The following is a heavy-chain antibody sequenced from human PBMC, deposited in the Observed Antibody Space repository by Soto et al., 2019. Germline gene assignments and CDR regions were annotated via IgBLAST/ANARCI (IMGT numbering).Heavy chain of an antibody. CDR3: ARAMAGIDY. D-gene: IGHD6-19*01. J-gene: IGHJ4*02. CDR2: ISGSGGIT. V-gene: IGHV3-21*01. CDR1: GFTFSSYA. Sequence: GGSLRLSCIASGFTFSSYAMTWVRQVPGKGLEWVSDISGSGGITYYADSVKGRFTISRDNAKNSLYLQMNSLRAEDTAVYYCARAMAGIDYWGQGTLVTVSS.